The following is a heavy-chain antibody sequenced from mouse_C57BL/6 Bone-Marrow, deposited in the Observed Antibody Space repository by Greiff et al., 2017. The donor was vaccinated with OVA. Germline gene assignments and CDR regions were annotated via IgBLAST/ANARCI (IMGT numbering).Heavy chain of an antibody. J-gene: IGHJ3*01. CDR3: AKSSNYPLAY. Sequence: VQLQESGAELARPGASVKLSCKASGYTFTSSGISWVKQRPGQGLEWIGEIYPRSGNTYYNEKFKGKATLTVAKSSSTAYMELRSLTSEDSAVYYCAKSSNYPLAYWGQGTLVTVSA. CDR1: GYTFTSSG. D-gene: IGHD2-5*01. V-gene: IGHV1-81*01. CDR2: IYPRSGNT.